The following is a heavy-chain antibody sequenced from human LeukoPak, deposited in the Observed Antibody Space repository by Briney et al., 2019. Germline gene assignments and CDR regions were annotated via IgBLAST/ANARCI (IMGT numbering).Heavy chain of an antibody. CDR2: IHSGGST. J-gene: IGHJ4*02. V-gene: IGHV3-53*01. Sequence: GGSLRLSCAASGFTVSSNYMSWVRQAPGKGLEWVSVIHSGGSTYYADSVKGRFTISRDNSKNTLYLQMNSLRAEDTAVYYCARDPDGGNSGTWGQGTLVTVSS. CDR3: ARDPDGGNSGT. D-gene: IGHD4-23*01. CDR1: GFTVSSNY.